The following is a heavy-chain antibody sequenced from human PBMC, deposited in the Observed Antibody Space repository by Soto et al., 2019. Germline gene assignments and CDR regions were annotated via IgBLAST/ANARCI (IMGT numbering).Heavy chain of an antibody. V-gene: IGHV4-30-4*01. CDR2: IYYSGST. J-gene: IGHJ4*02. CDR3: ASNSYGYPFYDY. CDR1: GGSLSSGDYY. D-gene: IGHD5-18*01. Sequence: SETLSLTCTVSGGSLSSGDYYWSWIRQPPGKGLEWIGYIYYSGSTYYNPSLKSRVTISVDTSKNQFSLKLSSVTAADTAVYYCASNSYGYPFYDYWGQGTLVPVSS.